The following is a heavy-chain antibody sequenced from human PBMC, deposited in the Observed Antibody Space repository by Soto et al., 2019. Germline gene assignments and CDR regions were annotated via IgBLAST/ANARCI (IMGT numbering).Heavy chain of an antibody. J-gene: IGHJ4*02. CDR3: ARGASDGIDY. V-gene: IGHV4-34*01. CDR1: GGSFSGYY. CDR2: INHSGST. D-gene: IGHD1-26*01. Sequence: SETLSLTCAVYGGSFSGYYWSWIRQPPGKGLEWIGEINHSGSTNYNPSLKSRVTISVDTSKNQFSLKLSSVTAADTAVYYCARGASDGIDYWGQGTLVTVSS.